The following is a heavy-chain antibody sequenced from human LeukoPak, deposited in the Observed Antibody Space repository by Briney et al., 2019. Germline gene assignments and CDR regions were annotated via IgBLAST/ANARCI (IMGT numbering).Heavy chain of an antibody. Sequence: SETLSLTCTVSGGSISSYYWSWIRQPPGEGLEWIGYIYYSGSTNYNPSLKSRVTISADTSKNQFSLRLTSVTAADMAVYYCARHFGVWGLKTDFDYWGQGTLVTVSS. CDR2: IYYSGST. CDR3: ARHFGVWGLKTDFDY. V-gene: IGHV4-59*08. D-gene: IGHD3-3*01. CDR1: GGSISSYY. J-gene: IGHJ4*02.